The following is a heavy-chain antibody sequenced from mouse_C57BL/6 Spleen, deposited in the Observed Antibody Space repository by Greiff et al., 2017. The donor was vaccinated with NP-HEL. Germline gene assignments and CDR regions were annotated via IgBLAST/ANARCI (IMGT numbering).Heavy chain of an antibody. CDR3: ARSSSGYMDY. CDR1: GYTFTSYW. CDR2: IDPSDSYT. Sequence: VQLQQPGAELVMPGASVKLSCKASGYTFTSYWMHWVKQRPGQGLEWIGEIDPSDSYTNYNQKFKGKSTLTVDKSSSTAYMQLSSLTSEDSAVYYCARSSSGYMDYWGQGTSVTVSS. J-gene: IGHJ4*01. D-gene: IGHD3-2*02. V-gene: IGHV1-69*01.